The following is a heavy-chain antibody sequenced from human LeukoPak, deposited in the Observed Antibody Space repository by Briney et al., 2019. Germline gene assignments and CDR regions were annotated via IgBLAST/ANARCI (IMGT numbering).Heavy chain of an antibody. CDR1: GGSISSYY. V-gene: IGHV4-59*01. CDR3: ARDRLGTFDY. Sequence: PSETLSLTCTVSGGSISSYYWSWIRQPPGKGLEWIGYIYYSGSTNYNPSLKSRVTISVDTSKNQFSLKLSSVTAADTAVYYCARDRLGTFDYWGQGTLVTVSS. J-gene: IGHJ4*02. CDR2: IYYSGST. D-gene: IGHD7-27*01.